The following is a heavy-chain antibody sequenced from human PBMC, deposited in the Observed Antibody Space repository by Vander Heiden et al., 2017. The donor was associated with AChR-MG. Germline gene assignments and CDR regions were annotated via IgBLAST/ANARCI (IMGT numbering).Heavy chain of an antibody. Sequence: QVQLVQSGAEVKKPGSSVKVSCKASGGTFSSYAISWVRQAPGQGLEWMGGIIPIFGTANYAQKFQGRVTITADESTSTAYMELSSLRSEDTAVYYCARAGPELALNYYYMDVWGKGTTVTVSS. J-gene: IGHJ6*03. V-gene: IGHV1-69*01. CDR2: IIPIFGTA. D-gene: IGHD1-1*01. CDR1: GGTFSSYA. CDR3: ARAGPELALNYYYMDV.